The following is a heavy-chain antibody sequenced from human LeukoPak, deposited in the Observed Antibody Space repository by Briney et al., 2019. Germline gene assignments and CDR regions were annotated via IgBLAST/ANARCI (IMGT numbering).Heavy chain of an antibody. V-gene: IGHV3-23*01. CDR3: ARSSAAHGIVGATRFFDY. J-gene: IGHJ4*02. D-gene: IGHD1-26*01. Sequence: GGSLRPSCAASGFTFSSYAMSWVRQAPGKGLEWVSAISGSGGSTYYADSVKGRFTISRDNSKNTLYLQMNSLRAEDTAVYYCARSSAAHGIVGATRFFDYWGQGTLVTVSS. CDR1: GFTFSSYA. CDR2: ISGSGGST.